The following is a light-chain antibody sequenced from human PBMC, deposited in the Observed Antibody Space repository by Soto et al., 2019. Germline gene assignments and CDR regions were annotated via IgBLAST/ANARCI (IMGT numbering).Light chain of an antibody. V-gene: IGKV3-20*01. J-gene: IGKJ5*01. CDR1: QSVSSSY. Sequence: EIVLTQSPGTLSLSPGERATLSCRASQSVSSSYLAWYQQKPGQAPRLLISDASTRATGIPARFSGSGSGTEFTLTVSSLQSEDFAVYYCQQYGGSPITFGQGTRLEIK. CDR2: DAS. CDR3: QQYGGSPIT.